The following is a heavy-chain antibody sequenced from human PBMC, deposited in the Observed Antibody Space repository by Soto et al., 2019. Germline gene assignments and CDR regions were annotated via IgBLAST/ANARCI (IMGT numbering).Heavy chain of an antibody. V-gene: IGHV3-48*01. J-gene: IGHJ4*02. Sequence: PGGSLRLSCAASGFTFSSYSMNWVRQAPGKGLEWVSYISSSSSTIYYADSVKGRFTISRDNAKNSLYLQMNSLRAEDTAVYYCARYVNYYDSRLGFDYWGQGTLVTVSS. CDR3: ARYVNYYDSRLGFDY. CDR1: GFTFSSYS. D-gene: IGHD3-22*01. CDR2: ISSSSSTI.